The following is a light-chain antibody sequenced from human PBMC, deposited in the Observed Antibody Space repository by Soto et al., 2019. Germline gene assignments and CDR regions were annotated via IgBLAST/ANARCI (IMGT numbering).Light chain of an antibody. CDR2: PTS. CDR3: LQVYNYPWT. V-gene: IGKV1-6*01. J-gene: IGKJ1*01. CDR1: LVIRND. Sequence: AIQMTQSPSSLSASVGDRVTITCRASLVIRNDLGWYQQKPGKAPKLLIYPTSILQSGVPSRFSGSGSGTDFTLTISSLQPEDFATYYCLQVYNYPWTFGQGTKVGIK.